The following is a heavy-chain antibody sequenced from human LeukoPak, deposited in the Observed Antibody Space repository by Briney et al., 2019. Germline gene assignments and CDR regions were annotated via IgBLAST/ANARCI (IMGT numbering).Heavy chain of an antibody. V-gene: IGHV3-23*01. D-gene: IGHD2-2*01. CDR2: IGGSGGST. CDR3: AKRHCSSTSCYVNGIDV. Sequence: GGSLRLSCAASGFTFSSYAMSWVRQAPGKGLEWVSAIGGSGGSTYYVDSVKGRFTISRDNSKNTLYLQMNSLRAEDTAVYYCAKRHCSSTSCYVNGIDVWGQGTTVTVSS. J-gene: IGHJ6*02. CDR1: GFTFSSYA.